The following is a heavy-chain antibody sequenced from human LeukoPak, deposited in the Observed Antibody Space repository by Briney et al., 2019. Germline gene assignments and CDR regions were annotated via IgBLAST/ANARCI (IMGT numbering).Heavy chain of an antibody. CDR2: INHSGST. D-gene: IGHD1-26*01. CDR3: ARGLGSGSYYRYFDY. V-gene: IGHV4-34*01. J-gene: IGHJ4*02. CDR1: GGSFSGYY. Sequence: KPSETLSLTCAVYGGSFSGYYWSWIRQPPGKGLEWIGEINHSGSTNYNPSLKSRVTISVDTSKNRFSLKLSSVTAADTAVYYCARGLGSGSYYRYFDYWGQGTLVTVSS.